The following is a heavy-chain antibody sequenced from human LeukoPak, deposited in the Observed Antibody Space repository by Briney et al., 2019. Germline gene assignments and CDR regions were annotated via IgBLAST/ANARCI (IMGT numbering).Heavy chain of an antibody. CDR1: GGTFSSYA. D-gene: IGHD3-3*01. CDR3: ANPSPVIRFLEWPHAFDI. CDR2: IIPIFGTA. V-gene: IGHV1-69*13. J-gene: IGHJ3*02. Sequence: SVKVSCKASGGTFSSYAISWVRQAPGQGLEWMGGIIPIFGTANYAQKFQGRVTITADESTSTAYMELSSLRSEDTAVYYCANPSPVIRFLEWPHAFDIWGQGTMVTVSS.